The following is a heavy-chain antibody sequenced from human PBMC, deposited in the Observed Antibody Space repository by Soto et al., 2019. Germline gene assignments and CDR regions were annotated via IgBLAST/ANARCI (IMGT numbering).Heavy chain of an antibody. CDR1: GFTFSSYG. Sequence: GGSLRLSCAASGFTFSSYGMHWVRQAPGKGLEWVAVISYDGSNKYYADSVKGRFTISRDNSKNTLYLQMNSLRAEDTAVYYCAKDPEPAALYYYYYGMDVWGQGTTVTVSS. D-gene: IGHD2-2*01. CDR2: ISYDGSNK. J-gene: IGHJ6*02. V-gene: IGHV3-30*18. CDR3: AKDPEPAALYYYYYGMDV.